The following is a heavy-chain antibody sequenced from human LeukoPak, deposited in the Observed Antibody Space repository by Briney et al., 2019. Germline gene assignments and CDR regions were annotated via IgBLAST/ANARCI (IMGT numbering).Heavy chain of an antibody. J-gene: IGHJ4*02. CDR3: ARGKSITMVRGVMPFDY. CDR2: ISAYNGNT. V-gene: IGHV1-18*01. D-gene: IGHD3-10*01. CDR1: GHTFTSYG. Sequence: ASVKVSCKASGHTFTSYGISWVRQAPGQGLEWMGWISAYNGNTNYAQKLQGRVTMTTDTSTSTAYMELRSLRSDDTAVYYCARGKSITMVRGVMPFDYWGQGTLVTVSS.